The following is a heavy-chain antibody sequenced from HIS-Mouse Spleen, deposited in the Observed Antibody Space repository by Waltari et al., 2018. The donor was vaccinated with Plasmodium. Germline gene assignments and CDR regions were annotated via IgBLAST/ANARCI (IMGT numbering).Heavy chain of an antibody. CDR1: VGPFSSYA. CDR2: IIPILGIA. J-gene: IGHJ5*02. CDR3: ARDSIAVAGHWFDP. V-gene: IGHV1-69*04. Sequence: QVQLVQSGAEVKKPGSSVKVSCQASVGPFSSYAISWVRQAPGQGLEWMGRIIPILGIANYAQKFQGRVTITADKSTSTAYMELSSLRSEDTAVYYCARDSIAVAGHWFDPWGQGTLVTVSS. D-gene: IGHD6-19*01.